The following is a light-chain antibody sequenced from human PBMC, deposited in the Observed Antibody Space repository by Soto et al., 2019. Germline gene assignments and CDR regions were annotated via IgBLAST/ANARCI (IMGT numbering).Light chain of an antibody. Sequence: EIVLTQSPVTLSLSPGERATLSCRASQSLSSIYLAWYQQKPGQAPMLLIHGASSRATGIPDRFSGSGSGTDFTLTISRLEPEDFAVYYCQQYSSSPRTFGQGTKLEIK. CDR2: GAS. V-gene: IGKV3-20*01. CDR3: QQYSSSPRT. CDR1: QSLSSIY. J-gene: IGKJ1*01.